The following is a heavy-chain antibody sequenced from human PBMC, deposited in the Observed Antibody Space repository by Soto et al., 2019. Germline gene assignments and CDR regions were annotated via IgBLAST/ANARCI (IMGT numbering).Heavy chain of an antibody. J-gene: IGHJ6*02. V-gene: IGHV4-30-4*01. CDR1: GGSISSGDYY. Sequence: LSLTCTVSGGSISSGDYYWSWIRQPPGKGLEWIGYIYYSGSTYYNPSLKSRVTISVDTSKNQFSLKLSSVTAADTAVYYCARDPLKPIVVVPAATPTQRGMDVWGQGTTVTVSS. D-gene: IGHD2-2*01. CDR2: IYYSGST. CDR3: ARDPLKPIVVVPAATPTQRGMDV.